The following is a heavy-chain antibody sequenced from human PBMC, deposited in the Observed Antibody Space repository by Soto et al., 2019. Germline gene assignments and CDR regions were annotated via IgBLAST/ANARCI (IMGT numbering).Heavy chain of an antibody. J-gene: IGHJ6*02. Sequence: EVQLVESGGGLVQPGGSLRLSCAASGFTFSSYEMNWVRQAPGKGLEWVSYISSSGSTIYYADSVKGRFTISRDNAKNSRYLQMNSLRAEDTAVYYCARVNDSSGYYFYYYYGMDVWGQGTTVTVSS. CDR1: GFTFSSYE. D-gene: IGHD3-22*01. V-gene: IGHV3-48*03. CDR2: ISSSGSTI. CDR3: ARVNDSSGYYFYYYYGMDV.